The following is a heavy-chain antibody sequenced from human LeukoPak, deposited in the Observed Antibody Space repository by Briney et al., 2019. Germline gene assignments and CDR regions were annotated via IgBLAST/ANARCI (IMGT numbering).Heavy chain of an antibody. Sequence: PGGSLRLSCAASGFTFSTYTMNWVRQAPGKGLEWVSSISSSSSYIYYADSVKGRFTISRDNDKNSLYLQMNSLRAEDTAVYYCARDVLIYGDSYYYYYMDVWGKGTTVTVSS. CDR3: ARDVLIYGDSYYYYYMDV. V-gene: IGHV3-21*01. CDR2: ISSSSSYI. J-gene: IGHJ6*03. D-gene: IGHD4-17*01. CDR1: GFTFSTYT.